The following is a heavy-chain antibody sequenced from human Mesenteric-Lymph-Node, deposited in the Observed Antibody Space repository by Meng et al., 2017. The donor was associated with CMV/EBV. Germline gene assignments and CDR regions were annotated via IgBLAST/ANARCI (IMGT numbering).Heavy chain of an antibody. V-gene: IGHV3-9*03. D-gene: IGHD3-22*01. Sequence: GGSLRLSCAASGFTFDDFAMFWVRQAPGKGLEWVSGISWNSNTIDYADSVKGRFTVSRDNAKNSLYLQMNSLRAEDMALYYCAKGDSSGYTNAFDYWGQGTLVTVSS. CDR1: GFTFDDFA. J-gene: IGHJ4*02. CDR2: ISWNSNTI. CDR3: AKGDSSGYTNAFDY.